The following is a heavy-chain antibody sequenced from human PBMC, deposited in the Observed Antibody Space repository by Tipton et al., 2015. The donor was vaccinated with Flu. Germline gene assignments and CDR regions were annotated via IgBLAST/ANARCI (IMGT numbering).Heavy chain of an antibody. D-gene: IGHD6-6*01. CDR3: AREGRREQLALDY. CDR2: IYYSGST. V-gene: IGHV4-39*07. Sequence: TLSLTCTVPGDSISSSSYYWGWIRQPPGKGLEWIGSIYYSGSTYYNPSLKSRVTISVDTSKNQFSLKLSSVTAADTAVYYCAREGRREQLALDYWGQGTLVTVSS. CDR1: GDSISSSSYY. J-gene: IGHJ4*02.